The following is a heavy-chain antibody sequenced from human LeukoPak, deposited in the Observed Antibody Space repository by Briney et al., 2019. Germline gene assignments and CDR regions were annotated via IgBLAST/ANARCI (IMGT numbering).Heavy chain of an antibody. CDR3: AKEWRQWELLRGYFDY. V-gene: IGHV3-30*18. Sequence: PGGSLRLSCAASGFTFSSYGMHWVRQAPGKGLEWVAVISYDGSNKYYADSVKGRFTISRDNSKNTLYLQMNSLRAEDTAVYYCAKEWRQWELLRGYFDYWGQGTTVTVSS. J-gene: IGHJ4*02. CDR2: ISYDGSNK. D-gene: IGHD1-26*01. CDR1: GFTFSSYG.